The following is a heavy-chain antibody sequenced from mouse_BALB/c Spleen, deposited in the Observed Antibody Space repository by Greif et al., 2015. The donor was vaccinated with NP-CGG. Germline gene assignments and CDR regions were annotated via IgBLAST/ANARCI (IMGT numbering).Heavy chain of an antibody. D-gene: IGHD1-1*01. V-gene: IGHV10-1*02. Sequence: EVMLVESGGGLVQPKGSLKLSCAASGFTFNTYAMNWVRQAPGKGLEWVARIRSKSNNYATYYADSVKDRFTISRDDSQSMLYLQMNNLKTEDPAMYYCVRPYYYGSSPWFAYWGQGTLVTVSA. CDR2: IRSKSNNYAT. CDR3: VRPYYYGSSPWFAY. CDR1: GFTFNTYA. J-gene: IGHJ3*01.